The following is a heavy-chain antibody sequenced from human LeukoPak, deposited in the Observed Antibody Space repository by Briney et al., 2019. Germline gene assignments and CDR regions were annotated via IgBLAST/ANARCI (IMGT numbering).Heavy chain of an antibody. Sequence: ASEKVSCKASGYTFSGYYMHWVRQAPGQGLEWMGWINPNSGDTNYAQKFQGRVSMTRDTSINTAYMELSRLRSDDTSVYYCARTLPNYYYGMDVWGQGTTVTVSS. CDR2: INPNSGDT. D-gene: IGHD1-26*01. CDR3: ARTLPNYYYGMDV. CDR1: GYTFSGYY. J-gene: IGHJ6*02. V-gene: IGHV1-2*02.